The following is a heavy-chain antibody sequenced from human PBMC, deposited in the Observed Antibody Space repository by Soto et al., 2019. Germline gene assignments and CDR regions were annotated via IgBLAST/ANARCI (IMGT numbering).Heavy chain of an antibody. J-gene: IGHJ4*02. D-gene: IGHD4-4*01. CDR2: INAGNGNT. V-gene: IGHV1-3*01. Sequence: QVQLVQSGAEVKKPGASVKVSCKASGYTFTAYTIHWVRQAPGQRLEWMGWINAGNGNTKYSKKFQGRITTARDTSASTAYMDLSSLRSEDTAVYYCARELDYSFDSWGQGTLVTVSS. CDR1: GYTFTAYT. CDR3: ARELDYSFDS.